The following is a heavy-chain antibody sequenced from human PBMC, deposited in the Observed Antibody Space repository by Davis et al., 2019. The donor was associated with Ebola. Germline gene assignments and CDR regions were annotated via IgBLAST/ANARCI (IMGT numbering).Heavy chain of an antibody. CDR1: GYTFTSYD. D-gene: IGHD4-17*01. Sequence: AASVKVSCKASGYTFTSYDINWVRQAAGQGLEWMGWMNPDSGNTGYVQKFQGRGTMTRNTSISTAYMELSSLRSEDTAVYYCAGSYGAGNWFDPWGQGTLVTVSS. CDR3: AGSYGAGNWFDP. CDR2: MNPDSGNT. J-gene: IGHJ5*02. V-gene: IGHV1-8*01.